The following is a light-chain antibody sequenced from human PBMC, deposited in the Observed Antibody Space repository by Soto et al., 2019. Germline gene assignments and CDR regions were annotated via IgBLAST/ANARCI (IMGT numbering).Light chain of an antibody. CDR1: SSDVGANNY. J-gene: IGLJ3*02. V-gene: IGLV2-11*01. CDR3: CSYAGSYV. CDR2: DVS. Sequence: QSALTQPRSVSGSPGHSVTISCTGTSSDVGANNYVSWYQQHPGKAPKLMIHDVSERPSGVPDRFSGSKSGNTASLTISGLQAEDEADYYCCSYAGSYVFGDGTKLTVL.